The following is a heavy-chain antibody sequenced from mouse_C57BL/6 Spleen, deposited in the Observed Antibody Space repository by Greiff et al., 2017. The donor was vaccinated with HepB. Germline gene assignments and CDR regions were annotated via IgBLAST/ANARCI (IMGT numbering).Heavy chain of an antibody. Sequence: QVQLQQSGAELVRPGASVTLSCKASGYTFTDYEMHWVKQTPVHGLEWIGAIDPETGGTAYNQKFKGKAILTADKSSSTAYMELRSLTSEDSAVYYCTRIYYGSSPYFDYWGQGTTLTVSS. CDR2: IDPETGGT. CDR3: TRIYYGSSPYFDY. D-gene: IGHD1-1*01. CDR1: GYTFTDYE. J-gene: IGHJ2*01. V-gene: IGHV1-15*01.